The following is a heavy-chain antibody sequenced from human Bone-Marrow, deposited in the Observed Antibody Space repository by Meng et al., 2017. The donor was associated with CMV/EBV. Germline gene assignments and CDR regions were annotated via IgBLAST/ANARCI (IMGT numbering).Heavy chain of an antibody. CDR1: GYSFSTYW. CDR2: IYPGDSYS. V-gene: IGHV5-51*01. Sequence: GESLKISCNASGYSFSTYWIGWVRQMPGRGLEWMGFIYPGDSYSRINPSFRGQVTISADKSTSTGYLQWSSLKASDTAMYYCARPGCSVNGCFYYYGLDVWGQGTTVTVSS. J-gene: IGHJ6*02. D-gene: IGHD5/OR15-5a*01. CDR3: ARPGCSVNGCFYYYGLDV.